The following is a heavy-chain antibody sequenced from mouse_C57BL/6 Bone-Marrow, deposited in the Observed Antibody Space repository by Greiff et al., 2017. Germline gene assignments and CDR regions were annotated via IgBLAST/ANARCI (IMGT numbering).Heavy chain of an antibody. CDR3: ARPGYYAMDY. CDR2: ISSGSSTI. CDR1: GFTFSDYG. Sequence: EVQLVESGGGLVKPGGSLKLSCAASGFTFSDYGMHWVRQAPEKGLEWVAYISSGSSTIYYADTEKGRFTISRDNAKNTLFLQMTSLRSEDTAMYYCARPGYYAMDYWGQGTSVTVSS. V-gene: IGHV5-17*01. J-gene: IGHJ4*01.